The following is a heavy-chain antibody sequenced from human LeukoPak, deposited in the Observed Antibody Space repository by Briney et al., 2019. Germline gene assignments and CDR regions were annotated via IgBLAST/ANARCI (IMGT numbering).Heavy chain of an antibody. D-gene: IGHD3-10*01. Sequence: GGSLRLSCAASGFTFSDYYMDWVRQAPGKGLEWVGRIRKKANGYTTEYGAPVKGRFTISRDDSKNALYLQMNSLKTEDTALFYCVRVNTGMNSGSYHLDYWGQGTLVTVSS. J-gene: IGHJ4*02. V-gene: IGHV3-72*01. CDR3: VRVNTGMNSGSYHLDY. CDR2: IRKKANGYTT. CDR1: GFTFSDYY.